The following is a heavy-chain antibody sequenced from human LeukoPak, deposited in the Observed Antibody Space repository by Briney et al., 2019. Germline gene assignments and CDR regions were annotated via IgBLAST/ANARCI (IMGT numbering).Heavy chain of an antibody. CDR2: ISSTSSST. V-gene: IGHV3-21*01. J-gene: IGHJ4*02. Sequence: GGSLRLSCAASGFTFSTYTMNWVRQAPGKGLEWVSSISSTSSSTHYADSAKGRFTISRDNAKNSLYLQVNSLRAEDTAVYYCASGRGDLTGYQDPFDYWGQGTLVTVSS. CDR1: GFTFSTYT. CDR3: ASGRGDLTGYQDPFDY. D-gene: IGHD3-9*01.